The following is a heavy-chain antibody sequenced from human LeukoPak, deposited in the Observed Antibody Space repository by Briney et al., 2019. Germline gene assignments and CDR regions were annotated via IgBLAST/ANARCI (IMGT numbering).Heavy chain of an antibody. D-gene: IGHD3-9*01. V-gene: IGHV3-9*03. Sequence: NPGRSLRLSCAASGFTFDDYAMHWVRQAPGKGLEWVSGISWNSGSIGYADSVKGRFTISRDNAKNSLYLQMNSLRAEDMALYYCAKARHYDILTGYFDYRGQGTLVTVSS. CDR3: AKARHYDILTGYFDY. CDR1: GFTFDDYA. J-gene: IGHJ4*02. CDR2: ISWNSGSI.